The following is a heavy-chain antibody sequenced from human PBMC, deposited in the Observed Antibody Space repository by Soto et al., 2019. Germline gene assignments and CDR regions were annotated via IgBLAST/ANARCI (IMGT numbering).Heavy chain of an antibody. V-gene: IGHV1-18*01. CDR3: ARAPRDCSSTSCYAGEIHFDS. D-gene: IGHD2-2*01. J-gene: IGHJ4*02. Sequence: ASVKVSCKASGYTFTSYGISWVRQAPGQGLEWMGWISAYNGNTNYAQKLQGRVTMTTDTSTSTAYMELRSLRSDDTAVYYCARAPRDCSSTSCYAGEIHFDSWGQGTLVTV. CDR1: GYTFTSYG. CDR2: ISAYNGNT.